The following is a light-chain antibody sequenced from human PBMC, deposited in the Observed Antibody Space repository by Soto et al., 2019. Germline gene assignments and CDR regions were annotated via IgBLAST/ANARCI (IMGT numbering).Light chain of an antibody. Sequence: DIVMTQSPDSLSLSPGERATLSCRVGHAIRXSYLSWYQQKPGQAPRLRXDSASSMATGGPTRLSGSGSGADYTLTISRLEPEDSAVYYCQQYGYAFWTFGQGTKVDIK. CDR2: SAS. J-gene: IGKJ1*01. V-gene: IGKV3-20*01. CDR1: HAIRXSY. CDR3: QQYGYAFWT.